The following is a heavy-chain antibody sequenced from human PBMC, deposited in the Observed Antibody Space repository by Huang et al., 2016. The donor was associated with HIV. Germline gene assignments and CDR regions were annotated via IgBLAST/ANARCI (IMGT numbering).Heavy chain of an antibody. J-gene: IGHJ6*03. CDR3: ARSHGYYHYMDV. CDR1: GYSFTTYG. Sequence: QVQLVQSGAEVKKPGASVKVSCKASGYSFTTYGITWVRQAPGQGLEWMGWIGVFNGKTNYAHHLQGRVTMTIDTSSDTAYMELRSLRPDDSAVYYCARSHGYYHYMDVWGKGTTVTVSS. V-gene: IGHV1-18*01. CDR2: IGVFNGKT.